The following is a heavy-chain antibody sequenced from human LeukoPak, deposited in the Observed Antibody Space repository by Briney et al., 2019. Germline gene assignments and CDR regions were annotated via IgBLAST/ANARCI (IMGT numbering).Heavy chain of an antibody. CDR2: IWYGGSNK. CDR1: GFTFSSYG. D-gene: IGHD6-6*01. J-gene: IGHJ6*04. CDR3: AKDEISESSSSPPDV. Sequence: PGGSLRLSCAASGFTFSSYGMHWVRQAPGKGLEWVAVIWYGGSNKYYADSVKGRFTISRDNSKNTLYLQMNSLRAEDTAVYYCAKDEISESSSSPPDVWGKGTTVTVSS. V-gene: IGHV3-30*02.